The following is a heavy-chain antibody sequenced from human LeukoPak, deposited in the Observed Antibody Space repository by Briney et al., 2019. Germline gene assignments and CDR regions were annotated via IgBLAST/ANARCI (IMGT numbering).Heavy chain of an antibody. V-gene: IGHV4-34*01. Sequence: SETLSLTCAVYGGSFSGYYWSWIRQPPGKGLEWIGEINHSGSTNYNPSLKSRVTISVDTSKNQFSLKLSSVTAADTAVYYCARGNPNYYDSSGYYYGRGRYNWFDPWGQGTLVTVSS. D-gene: IGHD3-22*01. J-gene: IGHJ5*02. CDR1: GGSFSGYY. CDR3: ARGNPNYYDSSGYYYGRGRYNWFDP. CDR2: INHSGST.